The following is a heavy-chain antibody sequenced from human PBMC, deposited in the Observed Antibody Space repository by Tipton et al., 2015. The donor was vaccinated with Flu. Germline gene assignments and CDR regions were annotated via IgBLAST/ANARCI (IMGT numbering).Heavy chain of an antibody. V-gene: IGHV4-38-2*02. CDR1: GYSISSGFY. CDR2: IYRSGST. CDR3: ARGDGYNFDY. Sequence: GLVKPSETLSLTCTVSGYSISSGFYWGWIRQPPGKGLEWIGNIYRSGSTFYNPSLKSRVTISVDTSKNQFSLKLSSVTAADTAVYYCARGDGYNFDYWGQGTLVTVS. D-gene: IGHD5-24*01. J-gene: IGHJ4*02.